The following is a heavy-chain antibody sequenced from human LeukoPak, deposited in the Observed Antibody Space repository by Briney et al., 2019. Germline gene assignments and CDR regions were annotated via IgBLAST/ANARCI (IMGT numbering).Heavy chain of an antibody. Sequence: ASVKVSCKASGYTFTNYYMHWVRQAPGQGLEWMGIINPTSGGTSYAQKFQGRVTMTRDTSTSTVYMELSSLRSDDTAVYYCARGVVVVAVYPDYWGQGTLVTVSS. CDR1: GYTFTNYY. D-gene: IGHD2-2*01. V-gene: IGHV1-46*01. CDR2: INPTSGGT. CDR3: ARGVVVVAVYPDY. J-gene: IGHJ4*02.